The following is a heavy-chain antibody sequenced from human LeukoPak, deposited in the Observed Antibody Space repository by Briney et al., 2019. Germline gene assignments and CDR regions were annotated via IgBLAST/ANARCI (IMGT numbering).Heavy chain of an antibody. D-gene: IGHD1-26*01. J-gene: IGHJ4*02. Sequence: GGSLRLSCAASGFTFSSYSMNWVRQAPGKGLEWVSSISSSSSYIYYADSVKGRFTISRDNAKNSLYLQMNSLRAEDTAVYYCATDGATTLFDYWGQGTLVTVSS. CDR1: GFTFSSYS. V-gene: IGHV3-21*01. CDR2: ISSSSSYI. CDR3: ATDGATTLFDY.